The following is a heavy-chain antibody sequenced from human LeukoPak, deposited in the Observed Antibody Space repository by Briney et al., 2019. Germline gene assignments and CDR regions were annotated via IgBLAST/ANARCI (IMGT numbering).Heavy chain of an antibody. V-gene: IGHV1-8*03. J-gene: IGHJ4*02. CDR1: GYTFTSYD. CDR2: MNPNSGNT. Sequence: GSSVKVSCKASGYTFTSYDINWVRQATGQGLEWMGWMNPNSGNTGYAQKFQGRVTITRNTSISTAYMELSSLRSEDTAVYYCARWGGYCSSTSCYGRDYWGQGTLVTVSS. CDR3: ARWGGYCSSTSCYGRDY. D-gene: IGHD2-2*01.